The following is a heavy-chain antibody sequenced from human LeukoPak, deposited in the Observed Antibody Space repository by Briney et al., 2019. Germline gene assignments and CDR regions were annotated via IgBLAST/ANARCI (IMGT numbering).Heavy chain of an antibody. CDR1: GGSISSYY. D-gene: IGHD6-6*01. V-gene: IGHV4-59*12. CDR3: ARVRPYSSSSPLYYYYYYMDV. CDR2: IYYSGSA. J-gene: IGHJ6*03. Sequence: PSETLSLTCTVSGGSISSYYWSWIRQPPGKGLEWIGYIYYSGSANYNPSLKSRVTISVDTSKNQFSLKLSSVTAADTAVYSCARVRPYSSSSPLYYYYYYMDVWGKGTTVTVSS.